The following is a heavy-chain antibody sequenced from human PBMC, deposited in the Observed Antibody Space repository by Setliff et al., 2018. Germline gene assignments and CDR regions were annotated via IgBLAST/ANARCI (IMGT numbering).Heavy chain of an antibody. Sequence: KTSETLSLTCTVSGGSISTHYWSWIRQPPGKGLEWIGYVYYSGSTNYNPSLKSRVTISVDTSTSQFSLKLSSVTAADTAVYYCARAKFNIVTSIYFDYWGQGTLVTVSS. J-gene: IGHJ4*02. CDR1: GGSISTHY. CDR3: ARAKFNIVTSIYFDY. D-gene: IGHD5-12*01. V-gene: IGHV4-59*11. CDR2: VYYSGST.